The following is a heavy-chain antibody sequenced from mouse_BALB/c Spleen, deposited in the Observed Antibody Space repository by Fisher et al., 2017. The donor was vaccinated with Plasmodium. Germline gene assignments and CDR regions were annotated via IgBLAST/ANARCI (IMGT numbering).Heavy chain of an antibody. D-gene: IGHD2-1*01. V-gene: IGHV1-19*01. CDR3: VRGNYGAMDS. J-gene: IGHJ4*01. Sequence: KFKGKATLTVDKSSNTAYMELLSLTSEDSAVYYCVRGNYGAMDSWGQGTSVTVSS.